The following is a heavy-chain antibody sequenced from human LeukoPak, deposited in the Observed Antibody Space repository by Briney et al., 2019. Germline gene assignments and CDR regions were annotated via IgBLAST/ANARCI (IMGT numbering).Heavy chain of an antibody. CDR3: ARVGGWSPYYYYYMDV. V-gene: IGHV3-21*01. Sequence: GGSLRLSCAASGFTFSSYWMSWVRQAPGKGLEWVSSISSSSSYIYYADSVKGRFTISRDNAKNSLYLQMNSLRAEDTAVYYCARVGGWSPYYYYYMDVWGKGTTVTVSS. CDR1: GFTFSSYW. CDR2: ISSSSSYI. J-gene: IGHJ6*03. D-gene: IGHD1-26*01.